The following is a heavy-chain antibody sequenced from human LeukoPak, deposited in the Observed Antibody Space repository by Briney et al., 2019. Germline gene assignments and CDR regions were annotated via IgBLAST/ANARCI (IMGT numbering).Heavy chain of an antibody. CDR2: IIPIFGTA. V-gene: IGHV1-69*13. D-gene: IGHD5/OR15-5a*01. J-gene: IGHJ4*02. Sequence: SVKLSCKASGGTFSSYAISWVRQAPGQGLEWMGGIIPIFGTANYAQKFQGRVTITADESTSTAYMELSSLRSEDTAVYYCARDLPSTKVYDYWGQGTLVTVSS. CDR1: GGTFSSYA. CDR3: ARDLPSTKVYDY.